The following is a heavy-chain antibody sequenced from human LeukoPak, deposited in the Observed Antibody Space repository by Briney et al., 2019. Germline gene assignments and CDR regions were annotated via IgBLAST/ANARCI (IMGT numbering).Heavy chain of an antibody. V-gene: IGHV4-39*07. CDR2: IYYSGST. D-gene: IGHD2-15*01. Sequence: SETLSLTCTVSGGSISSSSYYWGWIRQPPGKGLEWIGSIYYSGSTYYNPSLKSRVTISVDTSKNQFSLKLSPVTAADTAVYYCARDCSGGSCFSYYYYYYYMDVWGKGTTVTVSS. J-gene: IGHJ6*03. CDR1: GGSISSSSYY. CDR3: ARDCSGGSCFSYYYYYYYMDV.